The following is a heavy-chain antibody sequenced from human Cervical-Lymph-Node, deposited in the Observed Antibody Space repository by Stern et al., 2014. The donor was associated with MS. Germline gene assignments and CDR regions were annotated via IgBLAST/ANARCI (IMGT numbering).Heavy chain of an antibody. J-gene: IGHJ6*02. CDR1: GDTLSSHT. CDR2: IIPIFDAP. D-gene: IGHD3-10*01. CDR3: ASGAHGMDV. Sequence: QVQLGQSGAEVKKVGSSVKVSCQASGDTLSSHTISWVRQAPGQGLEWMGGIIPIFDAPNYAQKFQGRVRITSDETTNTAHMELSSLRSEDTAVYYCASGAHGMDVWGQGTAVTVSS. V-gene: IGHV1-69*01.